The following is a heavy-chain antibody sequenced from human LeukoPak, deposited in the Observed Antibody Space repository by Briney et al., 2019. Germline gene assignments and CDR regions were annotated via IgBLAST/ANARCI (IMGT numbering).Heavy chain of an antibody. Sequence: ASVKVSFKASGGTFTSYGISWVRQALGQGLEWMGWISAYNGNTNYAQKLQGRVTMTTDTSTSTAYMELRSMRADDTAVYYCASTPDYYDSSGYYFIVGYFDYWGQGTLVTVSS. CDR2: ISAYNGNT. J-gene: IGHJ4*02. D-gene: IGHD3-22*01. V-gene: IGHV1-18*01. CDR3: ASTPDYYDSSGYYFIVGYFDY. CDR1: GGTFTSYG.